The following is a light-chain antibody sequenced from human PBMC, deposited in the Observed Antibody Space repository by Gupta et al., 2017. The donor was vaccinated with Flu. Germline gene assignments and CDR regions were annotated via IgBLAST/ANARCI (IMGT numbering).Light chain of an antibody. J-gene: IGKJ1*01. V-gene: IGKV1-6*01. CDR1: QGIRDD. CDR3: LQDYNYPRA. Sequence: AIQMTQSPSSLSASVGDRVTITCRASQGIRDDLGWYQQKPGKAPKLLIYAASSVQSGVPSRFSGSGSGTDFTLTISSLQPEDFATYYCLQDYNYPRAFGQGTKVEIK. CDR2: AAS.